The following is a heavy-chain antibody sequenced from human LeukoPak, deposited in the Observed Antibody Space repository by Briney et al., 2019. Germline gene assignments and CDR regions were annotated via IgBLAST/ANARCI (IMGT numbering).Heavy chain of an antibody. J-gene: IGHJ6*03. V-gene: IGHV4-4*02. CDR3: ARDRDCSSTSCYGIDYYYMDV. D-gene: IGHD2-2*01. CDR2: IFHTGST. CDR1: SGSIFSSNW. Sequence: SGTLSLTCTVSSGSIFSSNWWSWVRPPPGKGLEWIGQIFHTGSTSYSPSLRSRVTISMDKSKNQISLRLTSVTAADTAVYYCARDRDCSSTSCYGIDYYYMDVWGKGTTVTVSS.